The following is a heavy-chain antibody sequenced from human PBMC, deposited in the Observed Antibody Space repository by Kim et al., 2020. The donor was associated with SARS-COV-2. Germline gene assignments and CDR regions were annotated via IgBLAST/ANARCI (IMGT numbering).Heavy chain of an antibody. CDR3: ARDSVLAGYCSGGSCSADFDY. CDR1: GFTFSSYS. Sequence: GGSLRLSCAASGFTFSSYSMNWVRQAPGKGLEWVSYISSSSSTIYYADSVKGRFTISRDNAKNSLYLQMNSLRDEDTAVYYCARDSVLAGYCSGGSCSADFDYWGQGTLVTVSS. D-gene: IGHD2-15*01. J-gene: IGHJ4*02. CDR2: ISSSSSTI. V-gene: IGHV3-48*02.